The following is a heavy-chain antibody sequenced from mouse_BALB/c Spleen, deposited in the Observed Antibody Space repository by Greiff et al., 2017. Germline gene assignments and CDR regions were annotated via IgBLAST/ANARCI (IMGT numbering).Heavy chain of an antibody. CDR3: ARGDGSSYYFDY. J-gene: IGHJ2*01. D-gene: IGHD1-1*01. V-gene: IGHV1S137*01. CDR2: ISTYYGDA. CDR1: GYTFTDYA. Sequence: VQLQQSGAELVRPGVSVKISCKGSGYTFTDYAMHWVKQSHAKSLEWIGVISTYYGDASYNQKFKGKATMTVDKSSSTAYMELARLTSEDSAIYYCARGDGSSYYFDYWGQGTTLTVSS.